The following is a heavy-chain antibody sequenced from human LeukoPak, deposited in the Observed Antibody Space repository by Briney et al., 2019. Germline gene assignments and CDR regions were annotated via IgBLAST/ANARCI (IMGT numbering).Heavy chain of an antibody. V-gene: IGHV4-59*01. CDR1: GGSISDNY. CDR2: IYYSGST. Sequence: PSETLSLTCTVSGGSISDNYWSWIRQPPGKGLEWIGYIYYSGSTNYNPSLKSRVTISVDTSKNQFSLKLSSVTAADTAVYYCARVVIYCSSTSCFYTDVWGKGTTVTVSS. D-gene: IGHD2-2*01. J-gene: IGHJ6*03. CDR3: ARVVIYCSSTSCFYTDV.